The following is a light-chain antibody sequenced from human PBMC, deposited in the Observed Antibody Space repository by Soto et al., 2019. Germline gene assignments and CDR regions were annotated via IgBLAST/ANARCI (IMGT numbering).Light chain of an antibody. V-gene: IGKV3-11*01. CDR1: QSVGSN. CDR3: QQRTNWPRVT. CDR2: DVS. Sequence: EIVMTQSPATLSVSPGERVTVSCRARQSVGSNLAWYQQKPGQAPRLLIYDVSNRATGIPARFSGSGSGTDFTLPISSLEPEDFAVYFCQQRTNWPRVTFGQGTRLEI. J-gene: IGKJ5*01.